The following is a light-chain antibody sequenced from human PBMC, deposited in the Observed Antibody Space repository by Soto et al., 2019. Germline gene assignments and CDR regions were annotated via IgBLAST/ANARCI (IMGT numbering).Light chain of an antibody. CDR3: SSYTRSSTVV. CDR2: DVT. J-gene: IGLJ3*02. Sequence: QPASVSGSPGQSVTISCSGSSSDVGAYNYVSWYQRHPGKAPKLMIYDVTNRPSGVSNRFSGSKSGNTASLTISGLQAEDEADYFCSSYTRSSTVVFGGGTQLTVL. V-gene: IGLV2-14*01. CDR1: SSDVGAYNY.